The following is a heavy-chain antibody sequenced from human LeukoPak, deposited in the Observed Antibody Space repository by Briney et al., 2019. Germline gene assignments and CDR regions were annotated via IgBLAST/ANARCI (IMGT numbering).Heavy chain of an antibody. CDR2: IKPNSGGT. CDR3: ARDRGGNWFDP. J-gene: IGHJ5*02. D-gene: IGHD3-3*01. CDR1: GYTFTGYY. V-gene: IGHV1-2*02. Sequence: ASVKVSCKASGYTFTGYYMHWMRQAPRQGLELMGWIKPNSGGTNYDQKFQGRVTMTRDKSISTDYTELSRLRSDDTAVYYCARDRGGNWFDPWGQGTLVTVSS.